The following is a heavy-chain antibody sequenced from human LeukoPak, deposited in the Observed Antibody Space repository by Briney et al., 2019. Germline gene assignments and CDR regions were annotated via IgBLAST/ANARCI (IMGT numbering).Heavy chain of an antibody. D-gene: IGHD3-22*01. CDR1: GFTVSSNS. Sequence: GGSLSLSCAASGFTVSSNSMSWVRQAPGKGLEWVSVIYSGGSTFYADSVKGRFTISRDNSKNTLYLHMNSLRAEDTAVYYCARKHYYDSSGFFPPMDYWGQGTLVTVSS. J-gene: IGHJ4*02. CDR2: IYSGGST. V-gene: IGHV3-66*01. CDR3: ARKHYYDSSGFFPPMDY.